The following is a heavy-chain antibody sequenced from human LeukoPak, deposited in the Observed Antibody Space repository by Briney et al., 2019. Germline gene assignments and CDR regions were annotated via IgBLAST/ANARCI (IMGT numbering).Heavy chain of an antibody. D-gene: IGHD3-22*01. CDR2: IYYSGST. V-gene: IGHV4-59*01. CDR1: GGSISSYY. Sequence: KPGRSLRLSCTVSGGSISSYYWSWIRQPPGKGLEWIGYIYYSGSTNYNPSLKSRVTISVDTSKNQFSLKLSSVTAADTAVYYCARVYYDSSGYPDYYYYGMDVWGQGTTVTVSS. CDR3: ARVYYDSSGYPDYYYYGMDV. J-gene: IGHJ6*02.